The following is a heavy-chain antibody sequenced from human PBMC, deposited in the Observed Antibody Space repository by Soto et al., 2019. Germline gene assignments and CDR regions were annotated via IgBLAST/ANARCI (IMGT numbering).Heavy chain of an antibody. Sequence: QVQLQQWGAGLLKPSETLSLSCAVYGGSFSGYYWSWIRQPPGKVLECIVEINHSGNTNYNPSLTSLVSTSVDASKSLFSLNLRSVTAADTAVYYCARAAGSYFTGGWYFDLWGRGTLVTVSS. V-gene: IGHV4-34*01. CDR3: ARAAGSYFTGGWYFDL. CDR1: GGSFSGYY. J-gene: IGHJ2*01. D-gene: IGHD2-8*02. CDR2: INHSGNT.